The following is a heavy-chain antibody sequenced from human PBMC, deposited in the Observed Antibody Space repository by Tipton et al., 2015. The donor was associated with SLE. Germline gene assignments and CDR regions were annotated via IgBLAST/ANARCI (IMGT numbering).Heavy chain of an antibody. D-gene: IGHD6-6*01. CDR3: ARGGPSSSSDY. V-gene: IGHV4-59*01. Sequence: TLSLTCNVSGGSISSYYWSWIRQPPGKGLEWIGYIYYTGSTNYNPSLKSRVTISVDTSKNQFSLKLSSVTAADTAVYYCARGGPSSSSDYWGQGTLVTVSS. CDR1: GGSISSYY. J-gene: IGHJ4*02. CDR2: IYYTGST.